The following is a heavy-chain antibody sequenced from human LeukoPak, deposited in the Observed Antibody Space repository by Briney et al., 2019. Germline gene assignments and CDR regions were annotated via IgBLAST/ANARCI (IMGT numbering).Heavy chain of an antibody. Sequence: SQTLSLTCAISGDSVSSNSAAWNWIRQSPSRGLEWLGRTYYRSKWYNDYAVSVKSRITINPDTSKNQFSLQLNSVTPEDTAVYYCAKVWGCSSTSCYWSRPNYYYYGMDVWGQGTTVTVSS. CDR3: AKVWGCSSTSCYWSRPNYYYYGMDV. V-gene: IGHV6-1*01. CDR1: GDSVSSNSAA. CDR2: TYYRSKWYN. D-gene: IGHD2-2*01. J-gene: IGHJ6*02.